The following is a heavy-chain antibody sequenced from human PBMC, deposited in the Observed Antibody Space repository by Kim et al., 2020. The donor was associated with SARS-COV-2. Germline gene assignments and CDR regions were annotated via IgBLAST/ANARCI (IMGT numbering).Heavy chain of an antibody. CDR1: GFTFSSYD. CDR2: IGTAGDT. CDR3: ARGLAARHLTEDGYGMDV. Sequence: GGSLRLSCAASGFTFSSYDMHWVRQATGKGLEWVSVIGTAGDTYYPGSVKGRFTISRENAKNSLYLQMNSLRAGDTAVYYCARGLAARHLTEDGYGMDVWGQGTTVTVSS. V-gene: IGHV3-13*01. D-gene: IGHD6-6*01. J-gene: IGHJ6*02.